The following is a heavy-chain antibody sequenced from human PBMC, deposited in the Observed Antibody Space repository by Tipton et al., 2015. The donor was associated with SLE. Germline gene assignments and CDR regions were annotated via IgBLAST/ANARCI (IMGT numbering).Heavy chain of an antibody. D-gene: IGHD3-3*01. CDR1: GGSFSGYY. V-gene: IGHV4-34*01. CDR2: INHSGST. Sequence: TLSLTCAVYGGSFSGYYWSWIRQPPGKGLEWIGEINHSGSTNYNPSLKSRVTISVDTSKNQFSLKLSSATAADTAVYYCARGRLLRSFAFDIWGQGTMVTVSS. CDR3: ARGRLLRSFAFDI. J-gene: IGHJ3*02.